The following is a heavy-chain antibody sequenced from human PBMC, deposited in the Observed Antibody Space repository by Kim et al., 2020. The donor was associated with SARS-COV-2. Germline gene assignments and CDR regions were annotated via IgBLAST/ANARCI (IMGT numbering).Heavy chain of an antibody. CDR2: IYPGDSDT. V-gene: IGHV5-51*01. J-gene: IGHJ4*02. Sequence: GESLKISCKGSGYSFTSYWIGWVRQMPGKGLEWMGIIYPGDSDTRYSPSFQGQVTISADKSISTAYLQWSSLKASDTAMYYCARLPYCTNGVCLYFDYWGQGTLVTVSS. CDR3: ARLPYCTNGVCLYFDY. D-gene: IGHD2-8*01. CDR1: GYSFTSYW.